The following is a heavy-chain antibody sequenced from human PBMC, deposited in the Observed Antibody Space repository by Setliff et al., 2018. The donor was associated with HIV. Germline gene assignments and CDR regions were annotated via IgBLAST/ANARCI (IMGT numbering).Heavy chain of an antibody. CDR1: GYTFTSYD. Sequence: ASVKVSCKASGYTFTSYDINWVRQATGQELEWMGWMNPNRGNTGYAQNFQGRVSITADASTSTAYMELSSLKSDDTAVYYCARDNYYDSSGAIGYWGQGTLVTVSS. CDR2: MNPNRGNT. J-gene: IGHJ4*02. D-gene: IGHD3-22*01. CDR3: ARDNYYDSSGAIGY. V-gene: IGHV1-8*03.